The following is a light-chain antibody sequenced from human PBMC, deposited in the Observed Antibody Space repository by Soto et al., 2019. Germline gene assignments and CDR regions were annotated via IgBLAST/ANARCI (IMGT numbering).Light chain of an antibody. CDR3: QQYGSSPPHS. CDR1: QSVSSSY. J-gene: IGKJ2*01. Sequence: EIVLTQSPGTLSLSPGERATLSCRASQSVSSSYLAWYQQKPGQAPRLLIYGASSRATGIPDRFSGRGSGTDFTLSSSRLEPEDLAVYYCQQYGSSPPHSFGQGTKLEIK. CDR2: GAS. V-gene: IGKV3-20*01.